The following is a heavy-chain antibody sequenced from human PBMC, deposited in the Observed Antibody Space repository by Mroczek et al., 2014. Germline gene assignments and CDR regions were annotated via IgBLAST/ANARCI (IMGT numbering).Heavy chain of an antibody. D-gene: IGHD3-22*01. CDR3: AYYYDSSGYYYFDY. CDR2: IIPILGIA. Sequence: QVQLVESGAEVKKPGSSVKVSCKASGGTFSSYTISWVRQAPGQGLEWMGRIIPILGIANYAQKFQGRVTITADKSTSTAYMELSSLRSEDTAVYYCAYYYDSSGYYYFDYWGQGTLVTVSS. J-gene: IGHJ4*02. CDR1: GGTFSSYT. V-gene: IGHV1-69*02.